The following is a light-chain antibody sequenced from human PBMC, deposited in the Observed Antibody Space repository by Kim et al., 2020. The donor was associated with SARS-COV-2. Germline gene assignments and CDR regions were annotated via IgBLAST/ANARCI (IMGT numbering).Light chain of an antibody. J-gene: IGLJ1*01. CDR2: PDD. Sequence: SYELTQPPSVSVSPGQTATITCSGHKLGDKYTSWFQQKPGQSPLLVIYPDDKRPSGIPERFSGSNSGSTATLTISGTQALDEADYYCQAWDSNTAVFGTGTKVTVL. CDR1: KLGDKY. CDR3: QAWDSNTAV. V-gene: IGLV3-1*01.